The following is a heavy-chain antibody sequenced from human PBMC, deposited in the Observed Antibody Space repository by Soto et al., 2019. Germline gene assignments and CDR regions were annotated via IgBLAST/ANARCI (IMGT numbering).Heavy chain of an antibody. CDR2: MNPNSGNT. J-gene: IGHJ6*03. V-gene: IGHV1-8*01. CDR3: ARTACSSTSCYYERAYYYYYMDV. Sequence: ASVKVSCKASGYTFTSYDINWVRQATGQGLEWMGWMNPNSGNTGYAQKFQGRVTMTRNTSISTAYMELGSLGSEDTAVYYCARTACSSTSCYYERAYYYYYMDVWGKGTTVTVSS. CDR1: GYTFTSYD. D-gene: IGHD2-2*01.